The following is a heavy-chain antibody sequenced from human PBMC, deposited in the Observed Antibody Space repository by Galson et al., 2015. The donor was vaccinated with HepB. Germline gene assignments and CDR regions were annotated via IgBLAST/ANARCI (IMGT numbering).Heavy chain of an antibody. CDR2: IIPIFRTA. V-gene: IGHV1-69*13. CDR1: GGTFSSYA. J-gene: IGHJ3*02. CDR3: ARSGSSWTNAFDI. Sequence: SVKVSCKASGGTFSSYAINWVRQAPGQGLEWVGGIIPIFRTANYAQKLQGRVTIAADESTSTAYMELSSLRSDDTAVYYCARSGSSWTNAFDIWGQGTMVTVSS. D-gene: IGHD6-13*01.